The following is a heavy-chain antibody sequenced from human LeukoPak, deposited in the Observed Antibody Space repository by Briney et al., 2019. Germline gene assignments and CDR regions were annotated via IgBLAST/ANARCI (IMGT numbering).Heavy chain of an antibody. CDR1: GNSFTNYN. D-gene: IGHD1/OR15-1a*01. V-gene: IGHV1-2*02. J-gene: IGHJ4*02. CDR2: ITPSDGAT. CDR3: ARGWNSSPRDF. Sequence: ASVKVSCKASGNSFTNYNMHWVRLAPGQGLEWMGIITPSDGATNYAQKFQGRVTMTRDTSISTAYMELSSLRFDDTAVYYCARGWNSSPRDFWGQGTLVTVSS.